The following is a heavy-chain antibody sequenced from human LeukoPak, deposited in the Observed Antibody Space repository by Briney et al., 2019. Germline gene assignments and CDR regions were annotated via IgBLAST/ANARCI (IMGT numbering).Heavy chain of an antibody. Sequence: SETLSLTCTVSGGSISSGSYYWSWIRQPAGKGLEWIGRIYTSWSTNYNPSLKSRVSISIDTSTNQFSLKLSSVTAADTAVYYCARGVGSSSRVRYSYMDVWGKGTTVTVSS. CDR3: ARGVGSSSRVRYSYMDV. D-gene: IGHD2-2*01. CDR1: GGSISSGSYY. V-gene: IGHV4-61*02. J-gene: IGHJ6*03. CDR2: IYTSWST.